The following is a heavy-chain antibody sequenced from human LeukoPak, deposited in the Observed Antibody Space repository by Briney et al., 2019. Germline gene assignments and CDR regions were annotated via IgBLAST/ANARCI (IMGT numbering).Heavy chain of an antibody. CDR1: GYTFTDYY. CDR3: AGFSMISSAGFDY. D-gene: IGHD3-22*01. Sequence: ASVKVSCKASGYTFTDYYMHWVRQAPGQGLEWMGWINPNSGAANYAQMFQGRVTMTRDTSISTAYMELSRLRSDDTAVYYCAGFSMISSAGFDYWGQGTLVTVSS. J-gene: IGHJ4*02. CDR2: INPNSGAA. V-gene: IGHV1-2*02.